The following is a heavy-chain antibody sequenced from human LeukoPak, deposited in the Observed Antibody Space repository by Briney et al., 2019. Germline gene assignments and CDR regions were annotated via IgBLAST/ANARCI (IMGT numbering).Heavy chain of an antibody. CDR2: IKSKTGGGTT. V-gene: IGHV3-15*07. CDR3: TTKIVGGFDY. J-gene: IGHJ4*02. D-gene: IGHD1-26*01. Sequence: GGSLRLSCAASGFTFSNAYMNWVRQAPGKGLEWVGRIKSKTGGGTTDYAAPVKGRFTISRDDSKNTLYLQVNSLKTEDTAVYYCTTKIVGGFDYWGQGTLVTVSS. CDR1: GFTFSNAY.